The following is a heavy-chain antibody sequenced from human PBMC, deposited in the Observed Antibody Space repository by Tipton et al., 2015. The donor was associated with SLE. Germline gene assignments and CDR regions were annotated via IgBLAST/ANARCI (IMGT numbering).Heavy chain of an antibody. Sequence: TLSLTCAVSGGSITTDGYYWGWIRRNPGKGLEWIGHIHYSGRAYFKSSLKSRLTISVDTSENQFSLNLSSVTAADTAVYYCARLPVAGTTTEAFDIWGQGTMVTVSS. CDR1: GGSITTDGYY. V-gene: IGHV4-31*11. D-gene: IGHD6-19*01. CDR3: ARLPVAGTTTEAFDI. J-gene: IGHJ3*02. CDR2: IHYSGRA.